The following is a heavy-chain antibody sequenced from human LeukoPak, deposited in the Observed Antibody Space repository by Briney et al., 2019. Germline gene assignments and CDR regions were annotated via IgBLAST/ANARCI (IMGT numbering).Heavy chain of an antibody. D-gene: IGHD6-13*01. V-gene: IGHV4-34*01. CDR3: ARGLRQYIAAAGY. J-gene: IGHJ4*02. CDR1: GGSFGGFR. CDR2: INHSGNT. Sequence: SETRCFTCAVYGGSFGGFRMTWIRKFPGKGLEWLGEINHSGNTYYNPSLRSRVTMSLDTSKNQFSLKLRSVTAADTAVYYCARGLRQYIAAAGYWGQGTLVTVSS.